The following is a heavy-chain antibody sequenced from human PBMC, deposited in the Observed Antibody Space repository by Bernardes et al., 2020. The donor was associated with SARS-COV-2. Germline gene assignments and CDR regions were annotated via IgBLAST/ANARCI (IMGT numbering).Heavy chain of an antibody. CDR2: IMQDGSET. V-gene: IGHV3-7*01. CDR3: ARDGLHVRFLEWLTEYYYSMEV. J-gene: IGHJ6*02. CDR1: GFTFSSFW. Sequence: GGSLRLSCAVSGFTFSSFWMSWVRQAPGKLLEWVATIMQDGSETYYVDSVTGRFSISSDNSTNSLYLQMNCLRAEDTAVYYCARDGLHVRFLEWLTEYYYSMEVWGQGTTVTVSS. D-gene: IGHD3-3*01.